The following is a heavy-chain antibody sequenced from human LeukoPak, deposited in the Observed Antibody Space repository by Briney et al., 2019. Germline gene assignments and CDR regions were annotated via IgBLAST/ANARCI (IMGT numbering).Heavy chain of an antibody. D-gene: IGHD3-10*01. CDR1: GGSISRYY. CDR2: IYYSGST. Sequence: SETLSLTCTVSGGSISRYYWSWIRQPPGKGLEWIGYIYYSGSTNYNPSLKSRVTISVDTSKNQFSLKLSSVTAADTAVYYCARDRTWFGELFHYFDYWGQGTLVTVSS. V-gene: IGHV4-59*01. J-gene: IGHJ4*02. CDR3: ARDRTWFGELFHYFDY.